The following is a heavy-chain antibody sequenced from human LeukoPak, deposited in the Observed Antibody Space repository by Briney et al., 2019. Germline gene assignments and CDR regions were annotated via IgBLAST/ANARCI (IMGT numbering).Heavy chain of an antibody. CDR2: ISPTGDGA. D-gene: IGHD3-22*01. CDR1: RFTLSTYA. Sequence: GGALRLSCASTRFTLSTYALHWARQAPGKGLEWVSGISPTGDGAYYADSVTGRFSISRYNSRNTLYVHLNSLRAEDTAVYYCAKAGDRNYFDYWGQGALVTVSS. V-gene: IGHV3-23*01. J-gene: IGHJ4*02. CDR3: AKAGDRNYFDY.